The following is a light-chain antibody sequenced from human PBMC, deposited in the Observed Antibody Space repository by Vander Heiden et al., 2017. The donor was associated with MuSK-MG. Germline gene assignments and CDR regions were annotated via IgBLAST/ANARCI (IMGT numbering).Light chain of an antibody. CDR1: KLGDKY. Sequence: SYELTQPPSVSVSPGQTASITCSGDKLGDKYACWYQQKPGQSPVLVIYQDSKRPSGIPERFSGSNSGNTSTLTISGTQAMDEADYYSQAWDSSLGVFGGGTKLTVL. CDR3: QAWDSSLGV. V-gene: IGLV3-1*01. J-gene: IGLJ2*01. CDR2: QDS.